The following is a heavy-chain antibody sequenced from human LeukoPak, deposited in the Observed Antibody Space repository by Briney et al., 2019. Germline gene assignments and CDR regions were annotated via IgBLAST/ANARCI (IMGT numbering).Heavy chain of an antibody. CDR1: GFTFSNYA. CDR3: AKRDYSDNSVYAPLFEY. D-gene: IGHD3-22*01. CDR2: ISGNGGTT. J-gene: IGHJ4*02. V-gene: IGHV3-23*01. Sequence: PGGSLRLSCAASGFTFSNYAMAWVRQGPGKGLEWVSGISGNGGTTYYADSVKGRFTISRDNSKNTLYLQMNSLRGEDTAVYYCAKRDYSDNSVYAPLFEYWGQRTLVTVSS.